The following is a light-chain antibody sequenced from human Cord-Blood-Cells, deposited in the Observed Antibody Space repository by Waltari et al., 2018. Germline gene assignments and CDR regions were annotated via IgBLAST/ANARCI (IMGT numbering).Light chain of an antibody. V-gene: IGKV1-39*01. Sequence: DLQMTNSPSSLSASVGDRVTITCRASQSISSYLNWYQQKPGKAPKLLIYAASSLQSGVPSRFSGSGSGTDFTLTISSLQPEDFATYYCQQRYSTPFTFGPGTKVDIK. CDR1: QSISSY. CDR3: QQRYSTPFT. J-gene: IGKJ3*01. CDR2: AAS.